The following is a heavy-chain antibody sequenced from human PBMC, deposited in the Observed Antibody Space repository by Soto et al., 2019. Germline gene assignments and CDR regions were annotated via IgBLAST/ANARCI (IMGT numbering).Heavy chain of an antibody. J-gene: IGHJ4*02. Sequence: EVKLVESGGGLVQPGGSLRLSCIASGFAFSSSEMNWFRQTPEKGLEWLAYITGSGGAIFHADSVKGRFSISRDNAKNSLFLEMNHLTADATGVYYCAKVAPFILGSPVWGQGTLVTVSS. CDR3: AKVAPFILGSPV. V-gene: IGHV3-48*03. CDR2: ITGSGGAI. D-gene: IGHD3-9*01. CDR1: GFAFSSSE.